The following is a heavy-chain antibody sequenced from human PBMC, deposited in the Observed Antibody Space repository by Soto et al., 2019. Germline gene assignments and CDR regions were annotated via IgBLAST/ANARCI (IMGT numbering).Heavy chain of an antibody. CDR2: IGGGSGST. CDR3: ATRMYSTSWYYFVS. V-gene: IGHV3-23*01. CDR1: GFTFTNYV. J-gene: IGHJ4*02. Sequence: EVQLLESGGGFVQPGGSLRLSCAASGFTFTNYVLSWVRQAPGKGLKWVSTIGGGSGSTSYADSVKGRFSISRENSKNTLYLQMSSLRAEDTALYYCATRMYSTSWYYFVSWGQGTLVTVSS. D-gene: IGHD6-13*01.